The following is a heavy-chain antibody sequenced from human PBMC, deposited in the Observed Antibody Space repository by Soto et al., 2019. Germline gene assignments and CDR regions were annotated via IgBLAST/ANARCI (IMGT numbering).Heavy chain of an antibody. CDR1: GFSLSTSGVG. D-gene: IGHD2-2*01. J-gene: IGHJ1*01. CDR3: AHTTIVVVPAAPMGYFQH. V-gene: IGHV2-5*02. Sequence: QITLKESGPTLVKPTQTLTLTCTFSGFSLSTSGVGVGWIRQPPGKALEWLALIYCDDDKRYSPSLKCRLTITKDTSKNQVVLTMTNMDPVDTATYYYAHTTIVVVPAAPMGYFQHWGQGTLVIVSS. CDR2: IYCDDDK.